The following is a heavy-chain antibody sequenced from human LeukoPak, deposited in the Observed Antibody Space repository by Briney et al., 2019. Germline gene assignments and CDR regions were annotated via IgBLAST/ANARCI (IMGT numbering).Heavy chain of an antibody. Sequence: ASVKVSCKVSGYTLTELSMHWMRQAPGKGLEWMGGFDPEDDETIYAQKFQGRVTMTTDTSTSTAYMELRGLRSDDTAVYYCARRSTLYSSGRFYFDYWGQGTLVTVSS. CDR3: ARRSTLYSSGRFYFDY. CDR2: FDPEDDET. V-gene: IGHV1-24*01. D-gene: IGHD6-19*01. J-gene: IGHJ4*02. CDR1: GYTLTELS.